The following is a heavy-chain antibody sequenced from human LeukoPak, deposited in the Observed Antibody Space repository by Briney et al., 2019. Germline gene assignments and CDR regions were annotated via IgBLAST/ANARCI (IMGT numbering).Heavy chain of an antibody. CDR2: ISGGGDGT. CDR1: GFTFSSSA. CDR3: AKFFIGAMSYFDY. J-gene: IGHJ4*02. D-gene: IGHD2-2*01. Sequence: RGSLRLSCAASGFTFSSSAMSWVRQAPGKGLEWVSAISGGGDGTYFADSVKGRFTISRDNSKNTLYLQMNSLRAEDTAIYYCAKFFIGAMSYFDYWGQGTLVTVSS. V-gene: IGHV3-23*01.